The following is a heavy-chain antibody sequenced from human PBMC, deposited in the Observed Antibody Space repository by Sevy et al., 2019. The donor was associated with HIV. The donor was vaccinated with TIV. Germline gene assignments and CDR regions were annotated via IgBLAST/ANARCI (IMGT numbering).Heavy chain of an antibody. D-gene: IGHD2-15*01. J-gene: IGHJ4*02. CDR1: GYTFTDYY. V-gene: IGHV1-2*02. CDR2: MNPSSGAT. CDR3: ARATEGSYCSDSNCRHFDS. Sequence: ATVKVSCKASGYTFTDYYIHWVRQAPGQGLEWVGWMNPSSGATLYAQKFKARVTMTRDTSMTTAYMDLTNLEYDDTAVYFCARATEGSYCSDSNCRHFDSQGQGTLVTVSS.